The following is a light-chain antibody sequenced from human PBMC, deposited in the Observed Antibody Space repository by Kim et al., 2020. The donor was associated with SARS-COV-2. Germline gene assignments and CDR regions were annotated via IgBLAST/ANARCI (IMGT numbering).Light chain of an antibody. J-gene: IGKJ5*01. CDR3: QQYGSSPPIT. CDR2: GAS. V-gene: IGKV3-20*01. Sequence: PEERATLSCRASQSVSSSYVAWYQQKPGQAPRLRIYGASSRATGITDRLSGSGSGTDFTLTISRLEPEEFAVYYCQQYGSSPPITFGQGTRLEIK. CDR1: QSVSSSY.